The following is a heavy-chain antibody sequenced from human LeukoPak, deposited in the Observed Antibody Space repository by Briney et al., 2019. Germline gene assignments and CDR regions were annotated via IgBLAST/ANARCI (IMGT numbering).Heavy chain of an antibody. CDR3: ARSMVRGVLPY. Sequence: GRSLRLSCAASGFTFSVHAMHWVRQAPGKRLEWVAVISNDERNKYYVDSVKGRFTISRDNSKETLFLQMNSLTAEDTAVYYCARSMVRGVLPYWGQGTLVTVSS. J-gene: IGHJ4*02. D-gene: IGHD3-10*01. V-gene: IGHV3-30*04. CDR2: ISNDERNK. CDR1: GFTFSVHA.